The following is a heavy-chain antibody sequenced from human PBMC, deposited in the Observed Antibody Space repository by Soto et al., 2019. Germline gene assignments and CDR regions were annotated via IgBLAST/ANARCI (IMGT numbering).Heavy chain of an antibody. V-gene: IGHV4-31*03. Sequence: QVQLQESGPGLVKSSQTQSLTCTVSGGSISSGGYYWSWIRQHPGKGLEWIGYIYYSGSTYYNPSPTSRVTISVDTSKNQFSLKLSSVTAADTAVYYCARSTDCSGGSCYWFDPWGQGTLVTVSS. CDR3: ARSTDCSGGSCYWFDP. J-gene: IGHJ5*02. CDR1: GGSISSGGYY. D-gene: IGHD2-15*01. CDR2: IYYSGST.